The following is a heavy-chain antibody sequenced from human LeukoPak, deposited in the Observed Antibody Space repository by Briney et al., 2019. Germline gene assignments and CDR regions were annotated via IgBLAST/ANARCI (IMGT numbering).Heavy chain of an antibody. D-gene: IGHD3-10*01. CDR2: ITWNSATV. V-gene: IGHV3-9*01. J-gene: IGHJ3*02. CDR3: VKRISDSSAYRGAFHI. Sequence: GGALRLSCATPGFTFKDYGMHRVRQAPRKGLEWVSRITWNSATVGYGDSLKGRFTISTDNAKNSLRLHMKSLRDADTALYNFVKRISDSSAYRGAFHIWGERTMVTVSS. CDR1: GFTFKDYG.